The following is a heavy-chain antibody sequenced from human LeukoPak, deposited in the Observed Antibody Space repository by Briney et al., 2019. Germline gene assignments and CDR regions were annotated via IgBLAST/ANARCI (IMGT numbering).Heavy chain of an antibody. V-gene: IGHV3-23*01. CDR2: ISGSGGNT. Sequence: GGSLRLSCAASGFTFSSYGMHWVRQAPGKGLEWVAPISGSGGNTYYADSVKGRFTISRDSSKNTLYLQMNSLRAEDTGVYYCAKGELWDSSGDDAFDIWGEGTMVTVSS. J-gene: IGHJ3*02. CDR1: GFTFSSYG. D-gene: IGHD3-22*01. CDR3: AKGELWDSSGDDAFDI.